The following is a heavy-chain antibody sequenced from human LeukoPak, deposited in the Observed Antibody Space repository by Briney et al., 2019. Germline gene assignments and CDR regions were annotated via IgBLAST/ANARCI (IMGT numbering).Heavy chain of an antibody. D-gene: IGHD1-26*01. Sequence: GGSLRLSCAASGFTFSSYGMHWVRQAPGKGLEWVAVISYDGSNKYYADSVKGRFTISRDNSKNTLYLQMNSLRAEDTAVYYCAREHPIVGAPYDYWGQGTLVTVSS. V-gene: IGHV3-30*03. CDR3: AREHPIVGAPYDY. J-gene: IGHJ4*02. CDR1: GFTFSSYG. CDR2: ISYDGSNK.